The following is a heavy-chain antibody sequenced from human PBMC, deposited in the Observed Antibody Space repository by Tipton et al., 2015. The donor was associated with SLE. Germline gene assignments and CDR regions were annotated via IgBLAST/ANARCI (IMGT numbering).Heavy chain of an antibody. D-gene: IGHD6-13*01. Sequence: QLVQSGAEVKNPGASVRVSCKASGYTFTTYDINWGRQAPGQGPDWMGWVSPNSGNTGYAQKFQGRVTMTVDTSVSTVYMELRSLKSEDTAVYYCARGISAGVDYWGQGTLVTVSS. V-gene: IGHV1-8*02. J-gene: IGHJ4*02. CDR3: ARGISAGVDY. CDR2: VSPNSGNT. CDR1: GYTFTTYD.